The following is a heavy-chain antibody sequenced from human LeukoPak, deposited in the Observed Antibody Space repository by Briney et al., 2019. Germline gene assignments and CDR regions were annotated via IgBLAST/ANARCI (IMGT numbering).Heavy chain of an antibody. CDR1: GFTFSSYE. CDR2: ISSSGSTI. J-gene: IGHJ4*02. Sequence: GGSLRLSCAASGFTFSSYEMNWVRQAPGKGLEWVSYISSSGSTIYYADSVKGRFTISRDNAKNTLYLQMNSLRAEDTAVYYCVRGPTYYYGSGSYDYWGQGTLVTVSS. D-gene: IGHD3-10*01. CDR3: VRGPTYYYGSGSYDY. V-gene: IGHV3-48*03.